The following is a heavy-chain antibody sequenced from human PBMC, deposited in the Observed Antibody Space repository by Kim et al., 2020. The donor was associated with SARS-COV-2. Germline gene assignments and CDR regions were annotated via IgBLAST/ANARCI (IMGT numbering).Heavy chain of an antibody. Sequence: TNYIPSLKSRVTISVDTSKNQFSLKLISVTAADTAVYYCARGLGGAPFDYWGQGTPVTVSS. D-gene: IGHD1-26*01. V-gene: IGHV4-59*09. CDR2: T. J-gene: IGHJ4*02. CDR3: ARGLGGAPFDY.